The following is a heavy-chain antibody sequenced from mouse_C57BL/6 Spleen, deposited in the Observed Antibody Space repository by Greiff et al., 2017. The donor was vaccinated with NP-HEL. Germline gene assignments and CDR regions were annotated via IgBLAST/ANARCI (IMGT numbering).Heavy chain of an antibody. CDR3: ARGGYGNYVFMDY. D-gene: IGHD2-10*02. V-gene: IGHV1-69*01. CDR2: IDPSDSYT. CDR1: GYTFTSYW. J-gene: IGHJ4*01. Sequence: VQLQQPGAELVMPGASVKLSCKASGYTFTSYWMHWVKQRPGQGLEWIGEIDPSDSYTNYNQKFKGKSTLTVDKSSSTAYMQLSSLTSEDSAVYYCARGGYGNYVFMDYWGQGTSVTVSS.